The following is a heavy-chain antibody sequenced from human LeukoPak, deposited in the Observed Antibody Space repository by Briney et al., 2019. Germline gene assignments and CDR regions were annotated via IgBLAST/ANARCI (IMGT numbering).Heavy chain of an antibody. CDR3: AKLEGTYYSGSGILD. J-gene: IGHJ4*02. CDR2: IRAGDGST. CDR1: GFTFSSYA. Sequence: PGGSLRLSCAASGFTFSSYAMSWVRQAPGKGLEWVSAIRAGDGSTYYADSVKGRFTISRDNSENTLYLQMNSLRAEDTAVYYCAKLEGTYYSGSGILDWGQGTLVTVSS. V-gene: IGHV3-23*01. D-gene: IGHD3-10*01.